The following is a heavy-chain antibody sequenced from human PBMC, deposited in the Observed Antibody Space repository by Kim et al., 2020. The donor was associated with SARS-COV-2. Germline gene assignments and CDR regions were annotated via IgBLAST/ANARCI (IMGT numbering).Heavy chain of an antibody. J-gene: IGHJ4*02. D-gene: IGHD3-16*01. V-gene: IGHV3-23*01. CDR3: AKAASRTYAQFDY. Sequence: YYADSVKGRFTISRDNSKNTVSLHMNSLRVEDTAIYYCAKAASRTYAQFDYWGQGVLVTVSS.